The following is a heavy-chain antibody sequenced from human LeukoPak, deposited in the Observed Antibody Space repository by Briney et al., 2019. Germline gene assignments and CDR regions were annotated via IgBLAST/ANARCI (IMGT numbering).Heavy chain of an antibody. Sequence: PGGSLRLSCAASGFTFSSYAMSWVRQAPGKGLEWVSAISGSGGSTYYAGSVKGRFTISRDNSKNTLYLQMNSLRAEDTAVYYCAKPWENDYGDYVQPYYFDYWGQGTLVTVSS. J-gene: IGHJ4*02. CDR2: ISGSGGST. CDR3: AKPWENDYGDYVQPYYFDY. V-gene: IGHV3-23*01. CDR1: GFTFSSYA. D-gene: IGHD4-17*01.